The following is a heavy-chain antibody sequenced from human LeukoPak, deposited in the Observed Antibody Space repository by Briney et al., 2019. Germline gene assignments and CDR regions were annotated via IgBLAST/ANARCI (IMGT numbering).Heavy chain of an antibody. J-gene: IGHJ5*02. CDR2: IYYSGST. CDR1: GGSISSSSYY. CDR3: ARRGIVLLKNWFDP. Sequence: SETLSLTCTVSGGSISSSSYYWGWIRQPPGEGLEWIGSIYYSGSTYYNPSLKSRVTISVDTSKNQFSLKLSSVTAADTAVYYCARRGIVLLKNWFDPWGQGTLVTVSS. V-gene: IGHV4-39*01. D-gene: IGHD3-10*01.